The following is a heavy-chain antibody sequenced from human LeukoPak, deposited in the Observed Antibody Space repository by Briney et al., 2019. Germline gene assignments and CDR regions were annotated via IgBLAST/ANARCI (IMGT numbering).Heavy chain of an antibody. CDR1: GFTFSSYA. V-gene: IGHV3-23*01. CDR3: AKAGITMMESAQRETAFDI. J-gene: IGHJ3*02. D-gene: IGHD3-22*01. Sequence: GGSLRLSCAASGFTFSSYAMSWVRQAPGKGLEWVSAISGSGGSTYYADSVKGRFTISRDNSKNTLYLQMNSLRAEDTAVYYCAKAGITMMESAQRETAFDIWGQGTMVTVSS. CDR2: ISGSGGST.